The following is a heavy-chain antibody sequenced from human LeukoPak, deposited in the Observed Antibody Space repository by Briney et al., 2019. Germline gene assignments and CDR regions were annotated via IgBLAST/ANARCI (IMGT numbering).Heavy chain of an antibody. CDR1: GYTFTSYG. J-gene: IGHJ4*02. CDR2: ISAYNGNT. CDR3: ARVSSYSYGPFNPISDY. Sequence: GASVKVSCKASGYTFTSYGISWVRQAPGQGLEWMGWISAYNGNTNYAQKLQGRVTMTTDTSTSTAYMELRSLRSDDTAVYYCARVSSYSYGPFNPISDYWGQGTLVTVSS. D-gene: IGHD5-18*01. V-gene: IGHV1-18*01.